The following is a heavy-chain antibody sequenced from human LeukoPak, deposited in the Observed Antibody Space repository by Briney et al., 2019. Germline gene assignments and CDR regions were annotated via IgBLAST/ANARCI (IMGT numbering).Heavy chain of an antibody. J-gene: IGHJ4*02. CDR3: AKGHITMVRGPWDY. D-gene: IGHD3-10*01. CDR2: INPSGGST. CDR1: GGTFSSYA. Sequence: ASVKVSCKASGGTFSSYAISWVRQAPGQGLEWMGIINPSGGSTSYAQKFQGRVTMTRDMSTSTVYMELSSLRSEDTAVYYCAKGHITMVRGPWDYWGQGTLVTVSS. V-gene: IGHV1-46*01.